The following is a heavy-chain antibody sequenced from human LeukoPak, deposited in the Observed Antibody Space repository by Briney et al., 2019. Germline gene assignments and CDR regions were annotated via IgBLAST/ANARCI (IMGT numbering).Heavy chain of an antibody. Sequence: ASVKVSCKASGYTFTGYYMHWVRQAPGQGLEWMGWINPNGGGTNYAQKFQGRVTMTRDTSISTAYMELSRLRSDDTAVYYCARNYDILTGYEHFDYWGQGTLVTVSS. J-gene: IGHJ4*02. CDR1: GYTFTGYY. D-gene: IGHD3-9*01. CDR2: INPNGGGT. CDR3: ARNYDILTGYEHFDY. V-gene: IGHV1-2*02.